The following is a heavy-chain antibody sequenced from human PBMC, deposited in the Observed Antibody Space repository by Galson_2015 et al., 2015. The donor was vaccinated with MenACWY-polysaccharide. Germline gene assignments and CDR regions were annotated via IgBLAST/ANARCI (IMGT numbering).Heavy chain of an antibody. J-gene: IGHJ4*02. Sequence: SLRLSCAASGFSFGTYSMNWVRQVPGKGLEWASYISSSSSTIYYADSVKGRFTISRDNAKNSLYLQMNSLRDEDTAVYYCATGPSGYYRFDSWGQGTLVTVSS. D-gene: IGHD3-22*01. CDR3: ATGPSGYYRFDS. CDR2: ISSSSSTI. CDR1: GFSFGTYS. V-gene: IGHV3-48*02.